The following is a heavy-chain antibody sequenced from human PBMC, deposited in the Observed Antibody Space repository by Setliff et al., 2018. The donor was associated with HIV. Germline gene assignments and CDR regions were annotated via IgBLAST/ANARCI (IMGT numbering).Heavy chain of an antibody. CDR1: GGSFSGNY. CDR2: INHSGST. V-gene: IGHV4-34*01. J-gene: IGHJ6*03. Sequence: PSETLSLTCAVYGGSFSGNYWSWIRQPPGKGLEWIGEINHSGSTNYNPSLKSRVIISVDLFKNQFSLKLSSVTAAGTAVYYCARGPGGWQRDYYYYMDVWGKGTTVTVSS. CDR3: ARGPGGWQRDYYYYMDV. D-gene: IGHD2-15*01.